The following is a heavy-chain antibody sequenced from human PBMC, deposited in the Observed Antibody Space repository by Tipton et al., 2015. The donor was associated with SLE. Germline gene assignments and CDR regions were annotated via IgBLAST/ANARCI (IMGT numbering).Heavy chain of an antibody. Sequence: LRLSCTVSGGSVSSPIDYWSWIRQSPGKGLEWIGSIYDRGSTNYNPSLKSRVTISVDTSKNQFSLKLSSVTAADTAVYYCARDGLYLDYGDYYYGMDVWGQGTTVTVSS. CDR2: IYDRGST. CDR1: GGSVSSPIDY. D-gene: IGHD4-17*01. J-gene: IGHJ6*02. V-gene: IGHV4-61*01. CDR3: ARDGLYLDYGDYYYGMDV.